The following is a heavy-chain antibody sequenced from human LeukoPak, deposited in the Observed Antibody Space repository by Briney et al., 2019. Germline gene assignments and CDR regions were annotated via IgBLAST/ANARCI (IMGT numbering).Heavy chain of an antibody. CDR1: GFTFSSSA. CDR3: AKGGTILGVIRCFDN. V-gene: IGHV3-23*01. Sequence: GGSLRLSCAASGFTFSSSAMTWVRQAPGKGLEWVSGISADGGRTYYADSVKGRLTISRDNSKNTLYLQMNSLRAEDTAVYYCAKGGTILGVIRCFDNWGQGTLVTVSS. J-gene: IGHJ4*02. CDR2: ISADGGRT. D-gene: IGHD3-10*01.